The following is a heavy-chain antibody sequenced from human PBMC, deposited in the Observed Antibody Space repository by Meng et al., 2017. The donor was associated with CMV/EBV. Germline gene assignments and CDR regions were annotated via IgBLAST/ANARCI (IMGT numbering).Heavy chain of an antibody. V-gene: IGHV3-48*03. CDR3: ARGKFYYDSSGYYAFYH. J-gene: IGHJ5*02. CDR1: GFTFSSYE. D-gene: IGHD3-22*01. CDR2: ISISGDTT. Sequence: GGSLRLSCAASGFTFSSYEMNWFRQAPGKGLEWVSYISISGDTTYYADSVRGRFTISRDNARNPLFMQMNSLRAEDTAVYYCARGKFYYDSSGYYAFYHWGQGTRVTVSS.